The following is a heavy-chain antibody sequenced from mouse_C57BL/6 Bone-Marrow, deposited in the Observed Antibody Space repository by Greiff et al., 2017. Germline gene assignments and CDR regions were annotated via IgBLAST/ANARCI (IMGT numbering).Heavy chain of an antibody. CDR2: IYPRSGNP. CDR3: ARGNWDYFDY. J-gene: IGHJ2*01. V-gene: IGHV1-81*01. CDR1: GYTFTSYG. Sequence: QVQLKQSGAELARPGASVKLSCKASGYTFTSYGISWVKQRTGQGLEWIGEIYPRSGNPYYNEKFKGKAKLTADKSSSTAYMELRSLTSEDSAVYFCARGNWDYFDYWGQGTTLTVSS. D-gene: IGHD4-1*01.